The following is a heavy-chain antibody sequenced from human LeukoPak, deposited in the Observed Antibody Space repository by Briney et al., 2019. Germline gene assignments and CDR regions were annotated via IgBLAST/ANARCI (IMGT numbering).Heavy chain of an antibody. CDR2: ISSSSSYI. V-gene: IGHV3-21*01. Sequence: GGSLRLSCAASGFTFSSYSMNWVRQAPGKGLEWVSSISSSSSYIYYADSVKGRFTISRDNAKNSLYLQMNSLRAEDTAVYCCARPVGYSYGTDAFDIWGQGTMVTVSS. CDR3: ARPVGYSYGTDAFDI. CDR1: GFTFSSYS. D-gene: IGHD5-18*01. J-gene: IGHJ3*02.